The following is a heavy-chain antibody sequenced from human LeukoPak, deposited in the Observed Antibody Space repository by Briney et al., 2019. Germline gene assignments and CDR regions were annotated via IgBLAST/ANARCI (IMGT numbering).Heavy chain of an antibody. CDR2: INPDGSNT. Sequence: GGSLRLSCAASGFTFSSYWMHWVRQAPGKGLVWASRINPDGSNTDYADSVKGRFTISRDNAKNTLYLQMNSLRAEDTAVYFCVNHDYGDCYVGGGQGTLVTVSS. V-gene: IGHV3-74*01. CDR3: VNHDYGDCYVG. D-gene: IGHD4-17*01. J-gene: IGHJ4*02. CDR1: GFTFSSYW.